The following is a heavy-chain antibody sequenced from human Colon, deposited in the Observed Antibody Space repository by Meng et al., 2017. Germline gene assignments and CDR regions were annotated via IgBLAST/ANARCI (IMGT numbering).Heavy chain of an antibody. CDR1: GGSISDYY. V-gene: IGHV4-4*07. D-gene: IGHD3-16*01. CDR3: ARDHAPFDYGLSRPGLDP. Sequence: GSLRLSCNVSGGSISDYYWNWIRQPVGKGLEWIGRIRGSGSTNFNPSLKGRVTMSVDTSKNQFSLKLYSVTAADTAVYFCARDHAPFDYGLSRPGLDPWGQGTLVTDSS. J-gene: IGHJ5*02. CDR2: IRGSGST.